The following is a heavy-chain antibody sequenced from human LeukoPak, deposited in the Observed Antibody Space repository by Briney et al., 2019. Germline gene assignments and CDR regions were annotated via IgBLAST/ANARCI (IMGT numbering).Heavy chain of an antibody. J-gene: IGHJ4*02. Sequence: RPGGSLRLSCAASGFTFSSYWMHWVRQAPGKGLVWVSRINSDGSSTSYADSVKGRFTISRDNAKNTLYLQMNSLRAEDTAVYYRARLRGSIAAPDYWGQGTLVTVSS. CDR3: ARLRGSIAAPDY. D-gene: IGHD6-6*01. V-gene: IGHV3-74*01. CDR1: GFTFSSYW. CDR2: INSDGSST.